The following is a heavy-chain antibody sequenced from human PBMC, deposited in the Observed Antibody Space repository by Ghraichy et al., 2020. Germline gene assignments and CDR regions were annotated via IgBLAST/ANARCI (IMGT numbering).Heavy chain of an antibody. D-gene: IGHD3-10*01. J-gene: IGHJ5*02. Sequence: PVKVSCKTSGGTLSNYPISWVRQAPGQGLEWMGGIIHFSGTTNYAQKFQARVTFSADELTNTAYMELRSLTSDDTAVYYCAREGPRGGTWFDPWGQGTLVTVSA. CDR3: AREGPRGGTWFDP. CDR2: IIHFSGTT. CDR1: GGTLSNYP. V-gene: IGHV1-69*13.